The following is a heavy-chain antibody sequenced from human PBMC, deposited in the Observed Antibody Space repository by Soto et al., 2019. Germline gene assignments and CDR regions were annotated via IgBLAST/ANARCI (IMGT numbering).Heavy chain of an antibody. CDR2: IYYSGST. CDR1: GGSISSGDYY. CDR3: ARELLITFGGVIDTGAFDI. J-gene: IGHJ3*02. V-gene: IGHV4-30-4*01. D-gene: IGHD3-16*02. Sequence: LSLTCTVSGGSISSGDYYWSWIRQPPGKGLEWIGYIYYSGSTYYNPSLKSRVTISVDTSKNQFSLKLSSVTAADTAVYYCARELLITFGGVIDTGAFDICGQRTMVTVSS.